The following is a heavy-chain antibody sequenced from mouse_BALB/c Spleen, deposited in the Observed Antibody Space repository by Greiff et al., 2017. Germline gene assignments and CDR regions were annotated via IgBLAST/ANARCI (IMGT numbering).Heavy chain of an antibody. CDR3: ARHYYRYDGNYYAMDY. V-gene: IGHV5-6*01. D-gene: IGHD2-14*01. CDR2: ISSGGSYT. CDR1: GFTFSSYG. J-gene: IGHJ4*01. Sequence: DVHLVESGGDLVKPGGSLKLSCAASGFTFSSYGMSWVRQTPDKRLEWVATISSGGSYTYYPDSVKGRFTISRDNAKNTLYLQMSSLKSEDTAMYYCARHYYRYDGNYYAMDYWGQGTSVTVSS.